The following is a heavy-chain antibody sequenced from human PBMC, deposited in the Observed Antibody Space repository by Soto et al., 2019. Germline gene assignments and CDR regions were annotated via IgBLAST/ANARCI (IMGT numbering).Heavy chain of an antibody. CDR2: IYHSGST. D-gene: IGHD3-10*02. J-gene: IGHJ6*02. V-gene: IGHV4-4*02. CDR1: GGSISSSNW. Sequence: QVQLQESGPGLVKPSGTLSLTCAVSGGSISSSNWWSWVRQPPGKGREWIGEIYHSGSTNYNPSLKSRVPISVDKSKNQFSRKLSSVTAADTAVYYCASVRGGYYYAMDVWGQGTTVTVSS. CDR3: ASVRGGYYYAMDV.